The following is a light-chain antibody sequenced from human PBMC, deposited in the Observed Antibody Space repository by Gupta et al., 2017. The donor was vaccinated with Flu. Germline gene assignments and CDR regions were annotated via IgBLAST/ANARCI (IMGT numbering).Light chain of an antibody. CDR3: QQRCNWPPNT. CDR2: DAS. Sequence: ATLSLSPGERATLSCRASQSVSSYLAWYQQRPGQAPRLLIYDASNRATGIPARFSGSGSGTDFTLTISSLEPEDFAVYYCQQRCNWPPNTFGQGTRLEIK. CDR1: QSVSSY. V-gene: IGKV3-11*01. J-gene: IGKJ5*01.